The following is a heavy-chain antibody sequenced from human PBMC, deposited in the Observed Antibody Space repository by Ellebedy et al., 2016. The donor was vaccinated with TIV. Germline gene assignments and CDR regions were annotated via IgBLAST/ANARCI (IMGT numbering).Heavy chain of an antibody. V-gene: IGHV3-21*01. CDR2: ISSSSSYI. CDR1: GFTFSSYS. D-gene: IGHD4-11*01. J-gene: IGHJ4*02. CDR3: ARGLGSNYAY. Sequence: GGSLRLXXAASGFTFSSYSMNWVRQAPGKGLEWVSSISSSSSYIYYADSVKGRFTISRDNAKNSLYLQMNSLRAEDTAVYYCARGLGSNYAYWGQGTLVTVSS.